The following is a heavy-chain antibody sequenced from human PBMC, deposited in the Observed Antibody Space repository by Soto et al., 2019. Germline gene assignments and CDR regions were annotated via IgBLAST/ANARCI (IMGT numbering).Heavy chain of an antibody. Sequence: ASVKGDCKASGYSLTGYGSSWGRQAPGQGLEWMGWISAYNGNTNYAQKLQGRVTMTTDTSTSTAYMELRSLRSDDTAVYYCARVVALSDSSGWSPPRGKDAFDIWGQGTMVTVSS. CDR2: ISAYNGNT. J-gene: IGHJ3*02. V-gene: IGHV1-18*01. CDR1: GYSLTGYG. CDR3: ARVVALSDSSGWSPPRGKDAFDI. D-gene: IGHD6-19*01.